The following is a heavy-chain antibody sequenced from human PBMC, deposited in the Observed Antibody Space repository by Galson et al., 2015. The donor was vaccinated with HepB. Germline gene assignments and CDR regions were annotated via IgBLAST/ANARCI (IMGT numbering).Heavy chain of an antibody. CDR3: ARGRGLIAVADY. V-gene: IGHV1-69*13. D-gene: IGHD6-19*01. CDR1: GGTFSSYA. J-gene: IGHJ4*02. CDR2: IIPIFGTA. Sequence: SVKVSCKASGGTFSSYAISWVRQAPGQGLEWMGGIIPIFGTANYAQKFQGRVTITADESTSTAYMELSSLRSEDTAVYYCARGRGLIAVADYWGQGTLATVSS.